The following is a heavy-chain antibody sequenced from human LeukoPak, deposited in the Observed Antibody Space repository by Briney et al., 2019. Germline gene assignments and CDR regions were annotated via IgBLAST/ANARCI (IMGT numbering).Heavy chain of an antibody. CDR3: VKLDGGYYYHS. D-gene: IGHD3-22*01. Sequence: GGSLRLSCSASGFTFSSYAMHWVRQAPGKGLEYVSAFSGNGDSTYYTDSVKGRFTISRDNSKNTLSLQMSSLRTEDTAMYYCVKLDGGYYYHSWGQGTLVTVSS. CDR2: FSGNGDST. V-gene: IGHV3-64D*09. J-gene: IGHJ4*02. CDR1: GFTFSSYA.